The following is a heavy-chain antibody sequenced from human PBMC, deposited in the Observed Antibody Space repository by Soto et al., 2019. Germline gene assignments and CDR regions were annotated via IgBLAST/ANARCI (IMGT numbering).Heavy chain of an antibody. CDR1: GFTFISYA. Sequence: PGGSLRLSCAASGFTFISYAMSWVRQAPGKGLEWVSAISGSGGSTYYADSVKGRFTISRDNSKNTLYLQMNSLRAEDTAVYYCAKKFSGGSYYYGMDVWGQGTTVTVSS. V-gene: IGHV3-23*01. J-gene: IGHJ6*02. CDR3: AKKFSGGSYYYGMDV. CDR2: ISGSGGST. D-gene: IGHD2-15*01.